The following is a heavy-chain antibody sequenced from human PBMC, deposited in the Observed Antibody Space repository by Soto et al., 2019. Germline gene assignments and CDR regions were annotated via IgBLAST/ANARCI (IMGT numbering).Heavy chain of an antibody. V-gene: IGHV3-49*03. D-gene: IGHD6-13*01. Sequence: SLRLSCTTSGFTFTDYAMSWFRLPPGKGLEWVSNVRNVAYGETKDYAASVKGRLTISRENSKKVAYLKKNSLTSEDTAVYYCARYTYTSRYTYYGMDVWGHGTTVTVSS. CDR1: GFTFTDYA. J-gene: IGHJ6*02. CDR3: ARYTYTSRYTYYGMDV. CDR2: VRNVAYGETK.